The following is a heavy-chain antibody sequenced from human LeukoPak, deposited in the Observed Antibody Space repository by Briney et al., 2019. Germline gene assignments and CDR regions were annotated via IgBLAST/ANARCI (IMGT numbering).Heavy chain of an antibody. D-gene: IGHD1-26*01. CDR2: ISTDNGNT. CDR3: ARSRASVGGHVVY. V-gene: IGHV1-18*01. CDR1: GYTFTTYG. J-gene: IGHJ4*02. Sequence: ASVKVSCKASGYTFTTYGIAWVRQAPGQGLEWMGWISTDNGNTKYAQKVQGRVTMTTDTSTSTAYMELRSLRSDDTAVYYCARSRASVGGHVVYWGQGTLVTVSS.